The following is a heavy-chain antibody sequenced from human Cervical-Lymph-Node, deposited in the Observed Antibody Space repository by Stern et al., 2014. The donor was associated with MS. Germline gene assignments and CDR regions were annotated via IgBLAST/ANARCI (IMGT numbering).Heavy chain of an antibody. CDR2: INPSGGST. Sequence: QVQLGQSGAEVKKPGASVKVSCKAPGYTFTSDYMNWVRQAPGHGLEWMGIINPSGGSTSYAQKFQGRVTMTRDTSTSTVYMELSSLRSEDTAVYYCASISDYYYGMDVWGQGTTVTVSS. J-gene: IGHJ6*02. V-gene: IGHV1-46*01. CDR1: GYTFTSDY. D-gene: IGHD3-10*01. CDR3: ASISDYYYGMDV.